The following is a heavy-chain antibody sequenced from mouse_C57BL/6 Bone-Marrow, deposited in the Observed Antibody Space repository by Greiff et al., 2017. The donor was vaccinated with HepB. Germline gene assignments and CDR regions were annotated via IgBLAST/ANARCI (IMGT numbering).Heavy chain of an antibody. Sequence: EVKLVESGGGLVKPGGSLKLSCAASGFTFSSYTMSWVRQTPGKRLEWVATISGGGGNTYYPDSVKGRFTISRDNAKNTLYLQMSSLRSEDTALYYCAREDVSFAYWGQGTLVTVSA. CDR3: AREDVSFAY. CDR1: GFTFSSYT. CDR2: ISGGGGNT. V-gene: IGHV5-9*01. J-gene: IGHJ3*01.